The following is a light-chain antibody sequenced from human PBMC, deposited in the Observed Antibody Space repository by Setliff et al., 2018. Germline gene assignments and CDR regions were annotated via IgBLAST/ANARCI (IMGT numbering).Light chain of an antibody. J-gene: IGLJ2*01. CDR3: TSYTTYTTLV. Sequence: QSALPQPASVSASPGQSITISCTGTSSDVGGYNSVSWYQQHPGKGTRLMIYDVSKRPSGVSDRFSGSKSGNTASLTISGLQAEDEADYYCTSYTTYTTLVFGGGTKVTVL. CDR1: SSDVGGYNS. CDR2: DVS. V-gene: IGLV2-14*03.